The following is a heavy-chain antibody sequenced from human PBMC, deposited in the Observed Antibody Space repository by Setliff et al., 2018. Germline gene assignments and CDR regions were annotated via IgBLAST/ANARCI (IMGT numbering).Heavy chain of an antibody. CDR2: ISSGST. D-gene: IGHD3-3*01. V-gene: IGHV4-4*08. J-gene: IGHJ4*02. CDR3: ARVAFGVVIIPFVYPPNFDY. Sequence: PSETLSLTCTVSGGSISVYYWTWFRQPPGKGLEWIGYISSGSTNYNPSLKSRVTISVDTSKNQFSLKLSSVTAADTAVYYCARVAFGVVIIPFVYPPNFDYWGQGTLVTVS. CDR1: GGSISVYY.